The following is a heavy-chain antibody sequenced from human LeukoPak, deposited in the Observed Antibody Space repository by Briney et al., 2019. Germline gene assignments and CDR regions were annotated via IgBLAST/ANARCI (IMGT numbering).Heavy chain of an antibody. CDR2: IYYSGST. J-gene: IGHJ4*02. Sequence: SETLSLTCTVSGGSISSSSYSWGWIRQPPGKGLEWIGSIYYSGSTYYNPSLKSRVTISVDTSKNQFSLKLSSVTAADTAVYFCARLQWLSTPFFDYWGQGTLVTVSS. D-gene: IGHD6-19*01. CDR1: GGSISSSSYS. V-gene: IGHV4-39*07. CDR3: ARLQWLSTPFFDY.